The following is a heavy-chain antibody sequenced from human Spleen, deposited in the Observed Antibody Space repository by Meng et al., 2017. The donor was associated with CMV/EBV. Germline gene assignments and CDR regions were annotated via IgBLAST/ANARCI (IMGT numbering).Heavy chain of an antibody. CDR1: FSSSW. V-gene: IGHV3-74*01. D-gene: IGHD3-10*01. Sequence: FSSSWMPWVRQAPGKGLVWVSRINSDGSSTSYADSVKGRFTISRDNAKNTLYLQMNSLRAEDTAVYYCARMERGLWFGELLPPRFDYWGQGTLVTVSS. J-gene: IGHJ4*02. CDR3: ARMERGLWFGELLPPRFDY. CDR2: INSDGSST.